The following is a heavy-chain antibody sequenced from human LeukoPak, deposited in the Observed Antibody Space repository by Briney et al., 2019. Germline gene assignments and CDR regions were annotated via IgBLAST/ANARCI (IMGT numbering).Heavy chain of an antibody. Sequence: PGGSLRLSCAASGFTFSSYSMNWVRQAPGKGLEWVSYISSSSSTIYYADSVKGRFTISRDNSKNTLYLQMNSLRAEHTAVYYCAKTPGHSSTWQFDFWGQGTLVTVSS. CDR3: AKTPGHSSTWQFDF. CDR1: GFTFSSYS. CDR2: ISSSSSTI. V-gene: IGHV3-48*01. D-gene: IGHD6-13*01. J-gene: IGHJ4*02.